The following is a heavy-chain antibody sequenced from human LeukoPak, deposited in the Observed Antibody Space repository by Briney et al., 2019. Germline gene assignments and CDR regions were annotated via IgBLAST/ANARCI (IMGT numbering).Heavy chain of an antibody. CDR3: AREKVLSCTSEDY. J-gene: IGHJ4*02. Sequence: GGSLRLSCAASGFTFSSYSMNWVRQAPGKGLEWVSSISSSSSYIYYADSVKGRFTISRDNAKNSLYLQMNSLRAEDTAVYYCAREKVLSCTSEDYWGQGTLVTVSS. D-gene: IGHD2-2*01. CDR2: ISSSSSYI. CDR1: GFTFSSYS. V-gene: IGHV3-21*01.